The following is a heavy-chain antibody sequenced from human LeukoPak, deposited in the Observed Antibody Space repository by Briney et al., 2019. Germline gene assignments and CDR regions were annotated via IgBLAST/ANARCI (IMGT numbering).Heavy chain of an antibody. Sequence: ASVKVSCKASGYTFTSYGISWVRQAPGQGLEWMGWISAYSGHTYYARKLQGRVTMTTHTSTSTAYMELRSLRSDDTALYYCARVYCSGGSCLDAFDIWGQGTMVTVS. CDR1: GYTFTSYG. CDR2: ISAYSGHT. V-gene: IGHV1-18*01. CDR3: ARVYCSGGSCLDAFDI. D-gene: IGHD2-15*01. J-gene: IGHJ3*02.